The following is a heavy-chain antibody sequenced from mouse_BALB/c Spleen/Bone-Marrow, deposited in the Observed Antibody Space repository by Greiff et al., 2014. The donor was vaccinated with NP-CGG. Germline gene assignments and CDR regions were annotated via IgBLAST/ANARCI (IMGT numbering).Heavy chain of an antibody. D-gene: IGHD3-3*01. CDR1: GVSLTSYG. V-gene: IGHV2-3*01. CDR2: IWGDGST. J-gene: IGHJ3*01. Sequence: QGQLKESGTGLGGPSQSLSITCPVSGVSLTSYGVRWGRPPPGKGPEWLGVIWGDGSTNYHSALISRLSISKDNSKSQVFLKLNSLQTDDTATYYCRGGPWFAYWGQGTLVTVSA. CDR3: RGGPWFAY.